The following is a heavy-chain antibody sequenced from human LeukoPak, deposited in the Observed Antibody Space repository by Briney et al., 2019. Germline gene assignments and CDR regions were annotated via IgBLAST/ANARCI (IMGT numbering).Heavy chain of an antibody. CDR3: ASHLTYYYDSSGQPPDY. CDR2: IYYSGST. V-gene: IGHV4-59*01. J-gene: IGHJ4*02. D-gene: IGHD3-22*01. CDR1: GGSISSYY. Sequence: SETLSLXCTVSGGSISSYYWSWIRQPPGKGLEWIGYIYYSGSTNYNPSLKSRVTISVDTSKNQFSLKLSSVTAADTAVYYCASHLTYYYDSSGQPPDYWGQGTLVTVSS.